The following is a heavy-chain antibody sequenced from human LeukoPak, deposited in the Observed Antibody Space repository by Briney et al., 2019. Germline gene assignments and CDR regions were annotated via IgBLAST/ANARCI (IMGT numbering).Heavy chain of an antibody. CDR1: GLTFSRYG. J-gene: IGHJ4*02. V-gene: IGHV3-23*01. D-gene: IGHD7-27*01. CDR3: VKGRLTGDH. CDR2: ISGSSGGT. Sequence: PGMSLRLSCAASGLTFSRYGMTWVRQAPGKGLEWVSGISGSSGGTYYPDSVKGRFTISRDNSKNTLYLQMNSLRAEDTAVYYCVKGRLTGDHWGQGTLVTVSS.